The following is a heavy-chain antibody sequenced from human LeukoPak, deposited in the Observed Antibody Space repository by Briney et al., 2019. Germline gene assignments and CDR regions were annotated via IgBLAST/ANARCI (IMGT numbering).Heavy chain of an antibody. D-gene: IGHD3-22*01. Sequence: GGSLRLSCAASGFTFDDYAMHWVRQAPGKGLEWVSGISWNSGSIGYADSVKGRFTISRDNAKNSLYLQMNSLRAEDTALYYCAKDGTGYYDSSGYYYNWGQGTLVTVSS. V-gene: IGHV3-9*01. CDR2: ISWNSGSI. CDR3: AKDGTGYYDSSGYYYN. J-gene: IGHJ4*02. CDR1: GFTFDDYA.